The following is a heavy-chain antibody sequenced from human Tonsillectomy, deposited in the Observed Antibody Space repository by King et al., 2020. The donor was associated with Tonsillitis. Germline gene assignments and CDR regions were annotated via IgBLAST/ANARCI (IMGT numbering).Heavy chain of an antibody. CDR1: GYTFTGYY. V-gene: IGHV1-2*02. D-gene: IGHD2/OR15-2a*01. CDR3: ARDHLSALEC. CDR2: IDPNSGDS. Sequence: VQLVQSGADVKKPGASVKVSCKASGYTFTGYYMHWVRQAPGQGLEYMGWIDPNSGDSNYAQKFQGRVTMTRDTSISTAFMELSRLRSDDTAVYYCARDHLSALECWGQGTLVTVSS. J-gene: IGHJ4*02.